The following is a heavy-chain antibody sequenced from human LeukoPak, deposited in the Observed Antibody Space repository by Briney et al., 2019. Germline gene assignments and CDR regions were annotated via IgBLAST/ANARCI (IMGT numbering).Heavy chain of an antibody. J-gene: IGHJ5*02. D-gene: IGHD3-22*01. Sequence: AGGSLRLSCSASGFSFSDYAMSWVRQAPGKGLEWVSAISGSGGSTYYADSVKGRFTISRDNSKNTLYLQMNSLRAEDTAVYYCAKKEIRPYYYDSSGRNNWFDPWGQGTLVTVSS. V-gene: IGHV3-23*01. CDR3: AKKEIRPYYYDSSGRNNWFDP. CDR1: GFSFSDYA. CDR2: ISGSGGST.